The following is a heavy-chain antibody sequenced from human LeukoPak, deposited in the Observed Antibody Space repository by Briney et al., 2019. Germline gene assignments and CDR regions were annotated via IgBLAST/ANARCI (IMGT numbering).Heavy chain of an antibody. V-gene: IGHV1-18*01. CDR2: ISAYNGNT. Sequence: ASVKVSCKASGYTFTSYGISWVRQAPGQGLEWMGWISAYNGNTNYAQKLQGRVTMTRDTSISTAYMELSRLRSDDTAVYYCARDPRGGTIFGVVSNWFDPWGQGTLVTVSS. D-gene: IGHD3-3*01. J-gene: IGHJ5*02. CDR3: ARDPRGGTIFGVVSNWFDP. CDR1: GYTFTSYG.